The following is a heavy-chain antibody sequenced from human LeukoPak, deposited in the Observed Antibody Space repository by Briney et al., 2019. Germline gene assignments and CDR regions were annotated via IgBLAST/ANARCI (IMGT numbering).Heavy chain of an antibody. Sequence: ASVKVSCKASGYTFTSYGISWVRQAPGQGLEWMGWISAYNGNTNYAQKLQGRVTMTTDTSTSTAYMELRSLRSDDTAVYYCAREGQREVPAAIRYYYYYYMNVWGKGTTVTVSS. CDR1: GYTFTSYG. D-gene: IGHD2-2*02. V-gene: IGHV1-18*01. J-gene: IGHJ6*03. CDR3: AREGQREVPAAIRYYYYYYMNV. CDR2: ISAYNGNT.